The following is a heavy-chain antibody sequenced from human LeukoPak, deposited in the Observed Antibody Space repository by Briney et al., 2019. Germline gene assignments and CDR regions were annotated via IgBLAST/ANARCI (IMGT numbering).Heavy chain of an antibody. CDR1: GFPFGSYV. CDR2: INHNAEMI. J-gene: IGHJ4*02. Sequence: GGSLRLSCEASGFPFGSYVMSWVRQAPGKGLEWIAYINHNAEMIFYPDFVKGRFSISRDNTKNSLYLQMNALRYEDTAIYYCARDHDWAFDLWGQGTLVTVSS. CDR3: ARDHDWAFDL. D-gene: IGHD3-9*01. V-gene: IGHV3-48*02.